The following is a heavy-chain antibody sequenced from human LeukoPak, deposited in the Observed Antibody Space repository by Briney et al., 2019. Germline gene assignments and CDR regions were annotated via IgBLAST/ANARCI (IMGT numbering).Heavy chain of an antibody. Sequence: PGGSLRLSCAASGFTFSSYSMNWVRQAPGKGLEWVSSISSSSSYIHYADSVKGRFTISRDNAKNSLYLQMNSLRAEDTAVYYCAREDEGGYWGQGTLVTVSS. V-gene: IGHV3-21*01. CDR3: AREDEGGY. D-gene: IGHD3-16*01. CDR2: ISSSSSYI. CDR1: GFTFSSYS. J-gene: IGHJ4*02.